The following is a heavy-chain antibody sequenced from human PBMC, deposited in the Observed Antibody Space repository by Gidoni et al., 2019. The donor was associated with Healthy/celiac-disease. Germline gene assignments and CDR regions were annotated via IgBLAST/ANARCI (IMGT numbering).Heavy chain of an antibody. Sequence: QVQLQESGPGLVKPSETLSLTCTVSGGSISSYYWSWIRQPPGKGLEWIGYIYYSGSTNYNPSLKSRVTISVDTSKNQFSLKLSSVTAADTAVYYCARVVGGPSPYFDYWGQGTLVTVSS. CDR3: ARVVGGPSPYFDY. J-gene: IGHJ4*02. CDR1: GGSISSYY. CDR2: IYYSGST. V-gene: IGHV4-59*01. D-gene: IGHD2-21*01.